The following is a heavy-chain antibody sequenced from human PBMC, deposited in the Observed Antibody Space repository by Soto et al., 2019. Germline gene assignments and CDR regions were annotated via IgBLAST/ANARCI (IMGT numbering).Heavy chain of an antibody. D-gene: IGHD2-21*01. Sequence: SETLSLTCAVYGGTFSGHFWSWIRQPPGKGLEWIGEINHSGSTNFNPSLKSRVTISVGTSRNQFSLKVNSLTAADTAVYYCARGISLIVEVQRDAPDKYYFDSWGQGTVVTVSS. CDR3: ARGISLIVEVQRDAPDKYYFDS. V-gene: IGHV4-34*01. J-gene: IGHJ4*02. CDR2: INHSGST. CDR1: GGTFSGHF.